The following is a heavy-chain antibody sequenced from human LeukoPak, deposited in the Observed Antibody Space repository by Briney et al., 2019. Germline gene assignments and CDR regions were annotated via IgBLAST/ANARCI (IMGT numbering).Heavy chain of an antibody. J-gene: IGHJ4*02. D-gene: IGHD6-6*01. V-gene: IGHV4-39*01. CDR2: IHYSGST. Sequence: SETLSLTCTVSGGSTSSSNYIWGWIRQPPGEGLEWIGSIHYSGSTYYNPSLKSRVTISVDTSKNLLALKLSSVTAADTAVCYCARQVSSIIARPFDYWGQGTQVTVSS. CDR3: ARQVSSIIARPFDY. CDR1: GGSTSSSNYI.